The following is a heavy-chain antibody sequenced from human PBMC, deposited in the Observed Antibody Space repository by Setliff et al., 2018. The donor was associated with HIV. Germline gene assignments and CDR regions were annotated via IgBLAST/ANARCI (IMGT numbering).Heavy chain of an antibody. CDR3: ARDKTGDLWYFDS. Sequence: VASVKVSCKASGGTFSTYSMNWVRQAPGQGLEWMGGIIPFFRTTNYAQKFQGRVTVTADISTSTAYMELRSLRSDDTAVYYCARDKTGDLWYFDSWGQGTLVTV. CDR1: GGTFSTYS. J-gene: IGHJ4*02. V-gene: IGHV1-69*06. CDR2: IIPFFRTT. D-gene: IGHD7-27*01.